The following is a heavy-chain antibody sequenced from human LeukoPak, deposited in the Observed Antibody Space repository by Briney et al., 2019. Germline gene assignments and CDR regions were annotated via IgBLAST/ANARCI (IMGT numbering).Heavy chain of an antibody. V-gene: IGHV4-34*01. CDR2: INHSGST. CDR1: GGSFSGYY. Sequence: SETLSLTCAVYGGSFSGYYWSWIRQPPGKGLEWIGEINHSGSTNYNPSLKSRVTISVDTSKNQFSLKLSSVTAADTAVYYCARSYSYSSSWYGWFDPWGQGTLVTVSS. J-gene: IGHJ5*02. D-gene: IGHD6-13*01. CDR3: ARSYSYSSSWYGWFDP.